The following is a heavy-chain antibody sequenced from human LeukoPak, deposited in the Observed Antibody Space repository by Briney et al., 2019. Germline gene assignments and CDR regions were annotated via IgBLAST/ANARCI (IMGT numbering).Heavy chain of an antibody. V-gene: IGHV1-18*01. J-gene: IGHJ6*02. CDR3: ARDRARTYSSSWYGMDV. CDR1: GYTFTSYG. Sequence: VASVKVSCKASGYTFTSYGISWVRQAPGQGLEWMGWISAYNGNTNYAQKLQGRVTMTTDTSTSTAYMELRSLRSDDTAVYYCARDRARTYSSSWYGMDVWGQGTTVTVSS. CDR2: ISAYNGNT. D-gene: IGHD6-13*01.